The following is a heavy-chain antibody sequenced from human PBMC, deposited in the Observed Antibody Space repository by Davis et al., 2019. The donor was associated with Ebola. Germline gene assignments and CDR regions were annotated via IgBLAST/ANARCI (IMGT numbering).Heavy chain of an antibody. D-gene: IGHD4-17*01. Sequence: PSETLSLTCTVSGGSISSYYWSWIRQPAGKGLEWIGRIYTSGSTNYNPSLKSRVTMSVDTSKNQFSLKLSSVTAADTAVYYCARDSSAPATVTNYFDYWGQGTLVTVSS. J-gene: IGHJ4*02. CDR2: IYTSGST. CDR1: GGSISSYY. V-gene: IGHV4-4*07. CDR3: ARDSSAPATVTNYFDY.